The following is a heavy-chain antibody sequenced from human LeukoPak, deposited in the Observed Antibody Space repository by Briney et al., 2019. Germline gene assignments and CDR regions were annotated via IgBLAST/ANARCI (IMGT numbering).Heavy chain of an antibody. Sequence: SETLSLTCTVSGGSISSYYWSWIRQPPGKGLEGIGDIYYSGSTNYNPSLKSRVTISVDTPKTQFSLKLSSVTAADTAVYYCASLPDYWGQGTLVTVSS. CDR2: IYYSGST. CDR3: ASLPDY. J-gene: IGHJ4*02. V-gene: IGHV4-59*01. CDR1: GGSISSYY.